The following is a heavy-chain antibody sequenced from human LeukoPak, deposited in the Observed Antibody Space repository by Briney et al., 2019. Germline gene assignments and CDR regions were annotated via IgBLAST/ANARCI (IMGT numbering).Heavy chain of an antibody. V-gene: IGHV3-23*01. Sequence: GGSLRLSCAATGFTFYIYGMSWVRQAPGKGLEWVSGISGSGGTTYYADSVKGRFTITRDNSRNTVYLQMNSLRAEDTAVYYCAKDVKTLDAFDIWGRGTMVAVSS. J-gene: IGHJ3*02. CDR1: GFTFYIYG. CDR3: AKDVKTLDAFDI. CDR2: ISGSGGTT.